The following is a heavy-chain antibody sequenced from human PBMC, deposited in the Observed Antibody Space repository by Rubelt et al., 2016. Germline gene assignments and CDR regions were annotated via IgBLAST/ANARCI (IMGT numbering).Heavy chain of an antibody. V-gene: IGHV4-34*01. CDR3: ARGKEGLGVTMMDY. CDR2: INHSGST. Sequence: QVQLQQWGAGLLKPSETLSLTCAVYGGSFSGYYWSWIRQPPGKGLEWIGVINHSGSTNYNPSLKSRVTRSVDTSKNQFSLKRSSVTAADTAVYYCARGKEGLGVTMMDYWGQGTLVTVSS. J-gene: IGHJ4*02. CDR1: GGSFSGYY. D-gene: IGHD3-22*01.